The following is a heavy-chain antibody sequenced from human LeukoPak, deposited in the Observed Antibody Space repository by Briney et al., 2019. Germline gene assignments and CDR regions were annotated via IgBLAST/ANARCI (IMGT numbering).Heavy chain of an antibody. D-gene: IGHD6-13*01. Sequence: ASVKVSCKASGYTFTGCYMHWVRQAPGQGLEWMGWINPNSGGTNYGQKFQGRVTMTRDTSISTVYMELSRLRSDDTAVYYCARDQIAAAGKGDYWGQGTLVTVSS. CDR2: INPNSGGT. V-gene: IGHV1-2*02. CDR3: ARDQIAAAGKGDY. CDR1: GYTFTGCY. J-gene: IGHJ4*02.